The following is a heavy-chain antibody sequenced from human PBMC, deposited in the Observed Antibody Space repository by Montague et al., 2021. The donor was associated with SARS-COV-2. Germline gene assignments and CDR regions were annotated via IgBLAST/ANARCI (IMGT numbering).Heavy chain of an antibody. V-gene: IGHV4-34*01. Sequence: SETLSLTCAVYGGPFSGYYWSWIRQPPGKGLEWIGEIGPSGSTGYNASLKSRVTMSADTSKNQFSLRLTSVTAADTAMYYCARGRHDITMIVVVITAAEFYFDYWGQGTLVTVSS. CDR2: IGPSGST. J-gene: IGHJ4*02. D-gene: IGHD3-22*01. CDR3: ARGRHDITMIVVVITAAEFYFDY. CDR1: GGPFSGYY.